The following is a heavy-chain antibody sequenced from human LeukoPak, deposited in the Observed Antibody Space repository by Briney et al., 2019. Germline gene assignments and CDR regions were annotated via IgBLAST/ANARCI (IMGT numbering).Heavy chain of an antibody. J-gene: IGHJ4*02. CDR3: ARESYYYGSGSYGH. Sequence: SETLSLTCAVYGGSFSGYYWSWIRQPPGKGLEWIGEINHSGSTNYNPSLKSRVTISVDTSKNQFSLKLSSVTAADTAVYYCARESYYYGSGSYGHWGQGTLVTVSS. D-gene: IGHD3-10*01. CDR1: GGSFSGYY. V-gene: IGHV4-34*01. CDR2: INHSGST.